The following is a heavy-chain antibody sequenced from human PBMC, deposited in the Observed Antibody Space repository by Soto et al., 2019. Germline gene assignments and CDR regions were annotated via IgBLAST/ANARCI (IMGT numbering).Heavy chain of an antibody. CDR1: GGTFSRYA. CDR3: ARQFDYESSGYYYPY. V-gene: IGHV1-69*13. J-gene: IGHJ4*02. D-gene: IGHD3-22*01. CDR2: IIPMFGTA. Sequence: SVKVSCKASGGTFSRYAISWVRQAPGQGLEWMGGIIPMFGTANYAQKFQGRVTITAVESTSTAYMELSSLRSEDTAVYYCARQFDYESSGYYYPYWGQGTMVTVYS.